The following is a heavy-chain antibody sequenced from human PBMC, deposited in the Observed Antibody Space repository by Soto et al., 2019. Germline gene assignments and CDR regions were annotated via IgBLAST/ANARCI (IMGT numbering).Heavy chain of an antibody. J-gene: IGHJ3*02. D-gene: IGHD7-27*01. CDR3: AIEGVSGDASEAFDI. Sequence: GESLKISCAASGFTVSSNYMSWVRQAPGKGLEWVSVIYSGGSTYYADSVKGRFTISRDNSKNTLYLQMNSLRAEDTAVYYCAIEGVSGDASEAFDIWGQGTMVTVSS. CDR2: IYSGGST. CDR1: GFTVSSNY. V-gene: IGHV3-66*02.